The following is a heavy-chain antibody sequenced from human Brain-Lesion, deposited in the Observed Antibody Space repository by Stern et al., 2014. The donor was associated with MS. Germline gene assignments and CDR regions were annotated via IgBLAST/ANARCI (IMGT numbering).Heavy chain of an antibody. J-gene: IGHJ5*02. CDR1: GGSVSSTSYA. Sequence: VQLVESGPGLVKPSETLSLTCTVAGGSVSSTSYAWAWIRQPPGKGLEWIGTIYYSGNTYYSPSLKSRLTISLDTPKNHFSLQRRSVTAADTAVYYCAGEEDIRYCSGGSCTGNWFDPWGQGTLVTVSS. D-gene: IGHD2-15*01. CDR2: IYYSGNT. CDR3: AGEEDIRYCSGGSCTGNWFDP. V-gene: IGHV4-39*02.